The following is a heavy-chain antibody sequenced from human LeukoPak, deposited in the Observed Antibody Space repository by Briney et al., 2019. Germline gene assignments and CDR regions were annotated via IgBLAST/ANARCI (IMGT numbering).Heavy chain of an antibody. CDR3: ARHSYGYDAFDI. J-gene: IGHJ3*02. Sequence: SETLSLTCTVSGGSISSGGYYWSWIRQHPGKGLEWIGYIYYSGTTYYNPSLKSRVTISVDTSKSQFSLKLSSVTAADTAVYYCARHSYGYDAFDIWGQGTMVTVSS. D-gene: IGHD5-18*01. V-gene: IGHV4-31*03. CDR2: IYYSGTT. CDR1: GGSISSGGYY.